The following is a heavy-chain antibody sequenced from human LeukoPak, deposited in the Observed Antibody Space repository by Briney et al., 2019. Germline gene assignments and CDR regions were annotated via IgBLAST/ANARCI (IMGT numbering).Heavy chain of an antibody. D-gene: IGHD3-9*01. CDR1: GGSFSGYY. J-gene: IGHJ6*03. V-gene: IGHV4-34*01. CDR3: ARELLRYFDWSRGYYYYMDV. Sequence: SETLSLTCAVYGGSFSGYYWSWIRQPPGKGLEWIGEINHSGSTNYNPSLKSRVTISVDTSKNQFSLKLSSVTAADTAVYYCARELLRYFDWSRGYYYYMDVWGKGTTVTISS. CDR2: INHSGST.